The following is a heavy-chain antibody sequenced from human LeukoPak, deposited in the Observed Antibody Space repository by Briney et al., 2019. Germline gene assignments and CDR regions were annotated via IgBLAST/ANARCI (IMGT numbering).Heavy chain of an antibody. V-gene: IGHV3-23*01. J-gene: IGHJ4*02. Sequence: QAGGSLRLSCAASGFTVSSNYMSWVRQAPGKGLEWVSAISGSGGSTYYADSVKGRFTISRDNAKNSLYLQMNSLRAEDTAVYYCARSANYEGQSDYWGQGTLVTVSS. CDR1: GFTVSSNY. D-gene: IGHD4/OR15-4a*01. CDR3: ARSANYEGQSDY. CDR2: ISGSGGST.